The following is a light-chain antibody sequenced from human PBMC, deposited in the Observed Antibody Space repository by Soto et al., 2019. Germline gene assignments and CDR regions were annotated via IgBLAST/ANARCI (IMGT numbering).Light chain of an antibody. CDR1: SSDVGAYNY. CDR3: TSYTTSSTWV. V-gene: IGLV2-14*01. Sequence: QSVLTQPASVSGSPGQSVTISCTGTSSDVGAYNYVSWYQQYPGKAPKLMISEVSNRPSGVSNRFSGSKSGNTASLTISGLQAADEANYYCTSYTTSSTWVFGGGTKLTVL. CDR2: EVS. J-gene: IGLJ3*02.